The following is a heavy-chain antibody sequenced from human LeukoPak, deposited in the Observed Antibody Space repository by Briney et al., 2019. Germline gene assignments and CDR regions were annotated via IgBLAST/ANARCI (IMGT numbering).Heavy chain of an antibody. CDR2: INHSGST. CDR3: ARYDSSGYYAFDI. CDR1: GGSISSSSYY. Sequence: SETLSLTCTVSGGSISSSSYYWGWIRQPPGKGLEWIGEINHSGSTNYNPSLKSRVTISVDTSKNQFSLKLSSVTAADTAVYYCARYDSSGYYAFDIWGQGTMVTVSS. V-gene: IGHV4-39*07. J-gene: IGHJ3*02. D-gene: IGHD3-22*01.